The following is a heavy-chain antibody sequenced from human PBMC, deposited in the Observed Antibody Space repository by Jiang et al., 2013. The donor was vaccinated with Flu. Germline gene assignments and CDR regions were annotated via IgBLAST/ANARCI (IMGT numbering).Heavy chain of an antibody. V-gene: IGHV4-59*12. J-gene: IGHJ4*02. Sequence: VSGASMNSYYWSWIRQRPGEGPEWIGYIYYSGSTRYNPSLKSRVTILIDTSKKQFSLKLSSVTAADTAVYYCARLSYYDSTGNFGFWGQGTLVTVSS. CDR3: ARLSYYDSTGNFGF. D-gene: IGHD3-22*01. CDR1: GASMNSYY. CDR2: IYYSGST.